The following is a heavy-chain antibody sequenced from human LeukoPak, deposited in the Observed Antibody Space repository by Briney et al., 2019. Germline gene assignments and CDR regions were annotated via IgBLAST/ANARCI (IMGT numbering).Heavy chain of an antibody. CDR2: IIPIFGTA. V-gene: IGHV1-69*13. J-gene: IGHJ4*02. CDR3: ASRVTIFGVVIANYFDY. Sequence: SVKVSCKASGDTFSIYAISWVRQALGQGLEWMGGIIPIFGTANYAQKFQGRVTITADESTSTVYMELSSLRSEDKAVYYCASRVTIFGVVIANYFDYWGQGTLVTVSS. CDR1: GDTFSIYA. D-gene: IGHD3-3*01.